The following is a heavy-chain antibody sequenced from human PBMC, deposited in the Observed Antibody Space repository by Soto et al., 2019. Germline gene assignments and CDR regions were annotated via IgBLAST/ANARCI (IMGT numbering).Heavy chain of an antibody. J-gene: IGHJ5*02. CDR1: GFTFSSYA. CDR2: ISYDGSNK. V-gene: IGHV3-30-3*01. Sequence: QVQLVESGGGVLQPGRSLRLSCAASGFTFSSYAMHWVRQAPGKGLEWVAVISYDGSNKYYADSVKGRFTISRDNSKNTLYLQMNSLRAEDTAVYYCAREKDIVVVPAAFWFDPWGQGTLVTVSS. D-gene: IGHD2-2*01. CDR3: AREKDIVVVPAAFWFDP.